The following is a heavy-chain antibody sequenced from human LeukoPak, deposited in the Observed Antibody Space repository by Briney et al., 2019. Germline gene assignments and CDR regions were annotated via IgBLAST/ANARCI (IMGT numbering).Heavy chain of an antibody. V-gene: IGHV1-69*02. J-gene: IGHJ4*02. CDR3: ARGIAAAGPPEY. D-gene: IGHD6-13*01. CDR1: GGTFSSYT. CDR2: IIPILGIA. Sequence: SVNVSCKASGGTFSSYTISWVRQAPGQGLEWMGRIIPILGIANYAQKFQGRVTITADKSTSTAYMELSSLRSEDTAVYYCARGIAAAGPPEYWGQGTLVTVSS.